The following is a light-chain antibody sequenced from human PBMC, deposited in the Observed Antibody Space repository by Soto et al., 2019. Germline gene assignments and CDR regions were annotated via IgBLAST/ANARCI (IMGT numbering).Light chain of an antibody. CDR3: QQYGSSPGT. CDR2: AAS. J-gene: IGKJ1*01. CDR1: QIVSISH. Sequence: EMHLTLFPGTLSLSPGERATLSCKASQIVSISHLAWYQLKLGQAPRLLIYAASKRAAGIPDRFSGSGSGTEFSLTISSLEPEDFAVYHCQQYGSSPGTFGQGTKVDIK. V-gene: IGKV3-20*01.